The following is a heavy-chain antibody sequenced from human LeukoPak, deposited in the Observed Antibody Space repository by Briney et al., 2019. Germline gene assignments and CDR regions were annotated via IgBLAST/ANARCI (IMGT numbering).Heavy chain of an antibody. CDR2: IGGGDST. CDR3: AKGRFADGYNL. CDR1: GFTFSTYV. J-gene: IGHJ4*02. D-gene: IGHD5-24*01. V-gene: IGHV3-23*01. Sequence: GGSLRLSCAASGFTFSTYVMTWVRQAPGKGLEWVSAIGGGDSTYYADSVKGRFTISRDNSKNALYPQMDSLRADDTAVYYCAKGRFADGYNLWGQGTLVTVSS.